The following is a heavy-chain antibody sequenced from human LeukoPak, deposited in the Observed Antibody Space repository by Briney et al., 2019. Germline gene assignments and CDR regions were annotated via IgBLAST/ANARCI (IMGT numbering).Heavy chain of an antibody. D-gene: IGHD6-6*01. Sequence: ASVKVSCKASGYTFTSYYMHWVRQAPGQGLEWMGIINPSGGSTSYAQKFQGRVTMTRDTSTSTVYMELSSLRSEDTAVYYCARADRGHSSSPGAYYMDVWGKGTTVTVSS. CDR3: ARADRGHSSSPGAYYMDV. CDR2: INPSGGST. J-gene: IGHJ6*03. CDR1: GYTFTSYY. V-gene: IGHV1-46*01.